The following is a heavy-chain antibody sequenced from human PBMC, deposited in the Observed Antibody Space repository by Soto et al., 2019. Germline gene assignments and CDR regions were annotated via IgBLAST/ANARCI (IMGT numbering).Heavy chain of an antibody. CDR3: AKVEPFGGQWLTYPRGGFDY. V-gene: IGHV3-23*01. D-gene: IGHD6-19*01. J-gene: IGHJ4*02. CDR1: GFTFSSYA. Sequence: EVQLLESGGGLVQPGGSLRLSCAASGFTFSSYAMSWVRQAPGKGLEWVSAISGSGGSTYYADSVKGRFTISRDNSKNTLYLQMNSLRAEDTTVYYCAKVEPFGGQWLTYPRGGFDYWGQGTLVTVSS. CDR2: ISGSGGST.